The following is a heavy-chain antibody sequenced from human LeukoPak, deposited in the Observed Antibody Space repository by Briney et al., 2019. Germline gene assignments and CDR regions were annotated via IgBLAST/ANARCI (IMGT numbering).Heavy chain of an antibody. CDR3: ARGLSIAAADYCFDY. CDR1: GFTFSDYG. J-gene: IGHJ4*02. CDR2: ISYVGGDK. Sequence: GGSLRLSCAASGFTFSDYGMHWVRQAPGKGLEWVSVISYVGGDKYYADSVKGRFTISRDNSKNTLYLQMNSLRPEDTAVYYCARGLSIAAADYCFDYWGQGTLVTVSS. D-gene: IGHD6-13*01. V-gene: IGHV3-30-3*01.